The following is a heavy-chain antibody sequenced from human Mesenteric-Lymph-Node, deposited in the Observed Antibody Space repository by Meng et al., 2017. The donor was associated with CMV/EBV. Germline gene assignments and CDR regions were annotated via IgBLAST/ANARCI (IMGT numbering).Heavy chain of an antibody. CDR3: ATLDWFDP. CDR1: GFTFDDYG. Sequence: SLKISCAASGFTFDDYGMSWVRQAPGKGLEWVSGISWNSGSIGYADSVKGRFTISRDNAKNSLYLQMNSLRAEDTALYYCATLDWFDPWGQGTLVTVSS. CDR2: ISWNSGSI. V-gene: IGHV3-9*01. J-gene: IGHJ5*02.